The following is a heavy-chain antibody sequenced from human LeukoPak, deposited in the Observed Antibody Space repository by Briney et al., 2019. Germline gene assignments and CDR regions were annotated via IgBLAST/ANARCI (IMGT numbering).Heavy chain of an antibody. CDR2: ISDSGSNT. CDR3: VRGDGLFDY. Sequence: GGSLRLSCAASGFTFRDYFLSWIRQAPGKGLEWVSSISDSGSNTNYADSVKGRFTTSRDNAENSLFLEMNSLRVEDTAVYYCVRGDGLFDYWGQGTLVTVSS. CDR1: GFTFRDYF. D-gene: IGHD6-19*01. J-gene: IGHJ4*02. V-gene: IGHV3-11*05.